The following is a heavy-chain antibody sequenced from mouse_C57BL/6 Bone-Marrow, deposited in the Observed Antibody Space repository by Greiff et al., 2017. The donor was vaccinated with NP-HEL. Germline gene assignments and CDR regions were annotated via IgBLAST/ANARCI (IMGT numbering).Heavy chain of an antibody. Sequence: QVQLQQSGPGLVQPSQCLSITCTVSGFSLTSYGVHWVRQSPGKGLEWLGVIWSGGSTDYNAAFMSRLSISKDNSKSQVFFNMNSLQADDTAIYYCAKTEGDYDTLAYWGQGTLVTVSA. CDR1: GFSLTSYG. CDR3: AKTEGDYDTLAY. D-gene: IGHD2-4*01. CDR2: IWSGGST. V-gene: IGHV2-5*01. J-gene: IGHJ3*01.